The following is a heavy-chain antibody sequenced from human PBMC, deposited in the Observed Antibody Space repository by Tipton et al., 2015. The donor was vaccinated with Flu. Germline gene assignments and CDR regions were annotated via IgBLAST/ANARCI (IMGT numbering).Heavy chain of an antibody. Sequence: SLRLSCAASGFPFSHYGMHWVRQTPGKDLEWVAVISYDGNIYYPDSVKGRFTISRDNAKNTLYLQMNSLRVEDTAVYYCAKEQNYHDNSGCYDYWGQGTLVAVSS. CDR3: AKEQNYHDNSGCYDY. D-gene: IGHD3-22*01. CDR2: ISYDGNI. CDR1: GFPFSHYG. J-gene: IGHJ4*02. V-gene: IGHV3-30*18.